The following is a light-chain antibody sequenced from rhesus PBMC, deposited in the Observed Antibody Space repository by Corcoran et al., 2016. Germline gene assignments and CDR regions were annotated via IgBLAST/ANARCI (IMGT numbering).Light chain of an antibody. J-gene: IGKJ1*01. CDR1: QGISNY. Sequence: DIQMTQSPSSLSASVGDTVTITCRASQGISNYLAWYQQKPGQAPKPLIYNAANLESGVPSRFSGSGSGSEVTLNIRSLQPEDFAIYYCQQHDSYPWTFGQGTKVEIK. V-gene: IGKV1S14*01. CDR2: NAA. CDR3: QQHDSYPWT.